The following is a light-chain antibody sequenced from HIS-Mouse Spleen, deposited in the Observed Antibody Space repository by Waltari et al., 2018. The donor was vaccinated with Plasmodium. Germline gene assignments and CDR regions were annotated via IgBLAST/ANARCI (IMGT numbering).Light chain of an antibody. CDR2: GAS. J-gene: IGKJ3*01. V-gene: IGKV3-15*01. Sequence: EIVMTQSPATLSVSTGERATLPCRASQSVSSNLAWYQQKPGQAPRLLLYGASTRATGIPARFSGSGSGTEFTLTISSLQSEDFAVYYCQQYNNWSFTFGPGTKVDIK. CDR3: QQYNNWSFT. CDR1: QSVSSN.